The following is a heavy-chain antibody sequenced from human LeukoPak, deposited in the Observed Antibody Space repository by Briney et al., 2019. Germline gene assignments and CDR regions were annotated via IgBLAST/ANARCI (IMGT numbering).Heavy chain of an antibody. V-gene: IGHV3-23*01. CDR2: ISGSGGST. CDR1: GFTFSSYA. Sequence: PGGSLRLSCAASGFTFSSYAMSWVRQAPGKGLEWVSAISGSGGSTYYADSVKGRFTISRDNSKNTLYLQMNSLRAEDTAVYYCARVYHSSSGRAIDYWGQGTLVTVSS. D-gene: IGHD6-6*01. CDR3: ARVYHSSSGRAIDY. J-gene: IGHJ4*02.